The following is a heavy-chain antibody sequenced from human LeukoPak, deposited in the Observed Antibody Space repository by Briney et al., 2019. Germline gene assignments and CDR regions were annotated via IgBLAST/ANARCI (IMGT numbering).Heavy chain of an antibody. Sequence: GGSLRLSCAASGFTFSSYAMHWVRQAPGKGLEWVSVIYSGGSTYYADSVKGRFTISRDNSKNTLYLQMNSLRAEDTAVYYCAREGDSYDYYFDYWGQGTLVTVSS. CDR2: IYSGGST. CDR3: AREGDSYDYYFDY. D-gene: IGHD5-18*01. V-gene: IGHV3-53*01. J-gene: IGHJ4*02. CDR1: GFTFSSYA.